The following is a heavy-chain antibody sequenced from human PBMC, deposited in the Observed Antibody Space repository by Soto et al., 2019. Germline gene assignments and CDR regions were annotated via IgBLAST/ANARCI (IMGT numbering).Heavy chain of an antibody. CDR1: GFTFSSSA. D-gene: IGHD3-3*01. V-gene: IGHV3-23*01. J-gene: IGHJ6*02. CDR3: AKGPTVFGAVISFDYYYGMYV. CDR2: ISGSGAGT. Sequence: GGSLRLSCTGSGFTFSSSAMSWVRQAPGRELEWVSGISGSGAGTYYADSVKGRFTISRDNSKNTLYLQMSGLRAEDAAVYFCAKGPTVFGAVISFDYYYGMYVWGQGTSVTVS.